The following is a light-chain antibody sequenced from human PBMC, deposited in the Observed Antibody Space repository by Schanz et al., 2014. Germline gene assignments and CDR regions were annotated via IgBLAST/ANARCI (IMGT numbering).Light chain of an antibody. Sequence: EIVLTQSPGTLSLSPGERGTISCRASQSVDRNYFAWYQQRPGQAPRLLIYGASNRATGIPDRFSGSGSGTDFTLTINRLEPEDFAVYYCQQYNNWPYTFGQGTKLEI. V-gene: IGKV3-20*01. CDR3: QQYNNWPYT. CDR2: GAS. J-gene: IGKJ2*01. CDR1: QSVDRNY.